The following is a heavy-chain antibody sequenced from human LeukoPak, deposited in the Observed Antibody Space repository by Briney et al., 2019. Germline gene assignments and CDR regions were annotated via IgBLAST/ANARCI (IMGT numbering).Heavy chain of an antibody. V-gene: IGHV1-2*02. CDR3: ARVGPGIAAAFGY. CDR2: INPNSGST. Sequence: GASVKVSCKASGYTFTGYYMHWVRQAPGQGLEWMGWINPNSGSTNYAQKFQARVTMTRDTSISTAYMELSRLRSDDTAVYYCARVGPGIAAAFGYWGQGTLVTVSS. J-gene: IGHJ4*02. CDR1: GYTFTGYY. D-gene: IGHD6-13*01.